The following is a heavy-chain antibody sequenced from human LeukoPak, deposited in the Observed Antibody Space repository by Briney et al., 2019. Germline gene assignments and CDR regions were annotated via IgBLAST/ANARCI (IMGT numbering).Heavy chain of an antibody. J-gene: IGHJ4*02. V-gene: IGHV1-2*02. CDR1: GYTFTGYY. Sequence: GASVKVSCKASGYTFTGYYMHWVRQAPGQGLEWMGWINPNSCGTNYAQKFQGRVTMTRDTSISTAYMELSRLRSDDTAVYYCARGNWYNWNYEDYWGQGTLVTVSS. CDR3: ARGNWYNWNYEDY. CDR2: INPNSCGT. D-gene: IGHD1-7*01.